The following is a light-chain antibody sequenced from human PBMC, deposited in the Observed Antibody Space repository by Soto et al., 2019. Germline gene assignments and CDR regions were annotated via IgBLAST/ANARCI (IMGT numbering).Light chain of an antibody. CDR1: QSVSSR. CDR3: QHYGSSPIT. V-gene: IGKV3-20*01. J-gene: IGKJ5*01. Sequence: EMVLTQSPGTLSLSPGERATLSCLASQSVSSRLAWYQQKPGQAPRLLISGASSRATGIPDRFSGSGSATDFTLTISRLEPEDFALYYCQHYGSSPITFGQGTRLEIK. CDR2: GAS.